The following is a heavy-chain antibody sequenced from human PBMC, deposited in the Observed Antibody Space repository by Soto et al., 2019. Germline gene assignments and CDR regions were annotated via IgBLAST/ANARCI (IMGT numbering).Heavy chain of an antibody. V-gene: IGHV1-2*04. J-gene: IGHJ4*02. Sequence: GASVKVSCEDSGYTFTGYYMHWLRQAPGQGLEWMGWINPNSGGTNYAQKFQGWVTMTRDTSISTAYMELSRLRSDDTAVYYCARGGYYDILTGYYLGTYYFAYWGKGTLVTSPQ. D-gene: IGHD3-9*01. CDR3: ARGGYYDILTGYYLGTYYFAY. CDR1: GYTFTGYY. CDR2: INPNSGGT.